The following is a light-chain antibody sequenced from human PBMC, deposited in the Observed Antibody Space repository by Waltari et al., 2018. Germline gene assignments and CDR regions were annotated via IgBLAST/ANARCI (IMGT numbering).Light chain of an antibody. CDR3: QQFYSTPYT. CDR1: QSVLYSSNNLNY. Sequence: DIVMTQSPDSLAVSLGERATTNCKSSQSVLYSSNNLNYLAWYQQKPGQPPKLLIYWASTRESGVPDRFSGSGSGTDFTLTISSLQAEDVAVYYCQQFYSTPYTFGQGTKLEIK. V-gene: IGKV4-1*01. J-gene: IGKJ2*01. CDR2: WAS.